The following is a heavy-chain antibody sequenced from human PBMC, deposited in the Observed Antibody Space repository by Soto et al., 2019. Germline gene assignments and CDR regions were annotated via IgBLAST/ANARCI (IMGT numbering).Heavy chain of an antibody. V-gene: IGHV3-30*18. CDR3: AKDGSANYYDSSGYWGGYYFDY. D-gene: IGHD3-22*01. J-gene: IGHJ4*02. CDR2: ISYDGSNK. Sequence: PRWSLRLSCAASGFTCSSYGMHWFRQAPGKGLEWVAVISYDGSNKYYADSVKGRFTISRDNSKNTLYLQMNSLRAEDTAVYYCAKDGSANYYDSSGYWGGYYFDYWGQGTLVTVSS. CDR1: GFTCSSYG.